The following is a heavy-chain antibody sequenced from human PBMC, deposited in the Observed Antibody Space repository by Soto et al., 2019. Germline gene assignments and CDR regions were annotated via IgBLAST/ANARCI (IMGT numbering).Heavy chain of an antibody. J-gene: IGHJ4*02. Sequence: QVQLVQSGAEVKKPGASVKVSCKTSGYPFTSYGINWVRQAPGQGPEWMGRISAYNGKTSYTQKMQGSVTMTTDTSTSTAYMELRSLRSADTAVYYCARDRLIAVTGLLHYWGQGTLVTVSS. CDR2: ISAYNGKT. D-gene: IGHD6-19*01. CDR1: GYPFTSYG. CDR3: ARDRLIAVTGLLHY. V-gene: IGHV1-18*01.